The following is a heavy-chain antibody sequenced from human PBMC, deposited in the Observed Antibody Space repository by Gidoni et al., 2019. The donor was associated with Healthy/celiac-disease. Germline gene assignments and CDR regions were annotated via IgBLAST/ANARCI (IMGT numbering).Heavy chain of an antibody. CDR2: IAYDGSNK. D-gene: IGHD3-10*01. J-gene: IGHJ4*02. V-gene: IGHV3-30*04. CDR3: ARGGHGSTTMVRGVLSTPFDY. Sequence: QVQLVESGGGVVQPGRSLRLSCAASGLTSSSYSLHWVRQAPGTGLEWGAVIAYDGSNKYCADSVKGGVTISRDNAKNRQYVQMNRLRAEDRAVDYCARGGHGSTTMVRGVLSTPFDYWGQGTLVTVSS. CDR1: GLTSSSYS.